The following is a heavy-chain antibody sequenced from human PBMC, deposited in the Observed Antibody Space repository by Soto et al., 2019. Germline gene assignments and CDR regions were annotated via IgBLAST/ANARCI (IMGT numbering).Heavy chain of an antibody. J-gene: IGHJ4*02. D-gene: IGHD6-13*01. CDR2: ISSSSNNI. V-gene: IGHV3-21*01. Sequence: EVQLVESGGGLVKPGGSLRLSCAASGFSLSTYSMNWVRQAPGKGLEWVSSISSSSNNIYYANSVKGRFTISRDNAKNTLCLQVNSLGDEDMAVYGCARDLTTATGAFDYWGQGTLVTVSS. CDR1: GFSLSTYS. CDR3: ARDLTTATGAFDY.